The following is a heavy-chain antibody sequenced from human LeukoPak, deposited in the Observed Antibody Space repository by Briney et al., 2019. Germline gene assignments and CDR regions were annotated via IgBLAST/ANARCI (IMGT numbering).Heavy chain of an antibody. Sequence: AASVKVSCKASGGTFSSYAISWVRQAPGLGLEWMGGIIPIFGTANYAQKFQGRVTITADESPSTAYMELSSLRSEDTAVYYCARNIITFGGVIVGFDYWGQGTLVTVSS. CDR2: IIPIFGTA. J-gene: IGHJ4*02. CDR3: ARNIITFGGVIVGFDY. CDR1: GGTFSSYA. V-gene: IGHV1-69*01. D-gene: IGHD3-16*02.